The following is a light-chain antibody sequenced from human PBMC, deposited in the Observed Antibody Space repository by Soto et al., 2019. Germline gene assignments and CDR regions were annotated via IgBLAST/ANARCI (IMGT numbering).Light chain of an antibody. V-gene: IGKV3-20*01. Sequence: VTSKLSCRASQTVRNNYLAWYQQKPGQAPRLLIYDASSRATGIPDRFSCGGCGTDLTLSICGLETEDVPVYYCQQVSSYPLTCGGGTKVDIK. CDR1: QTVRNNY. CDR3: QQVSSYPLT. CDR2: DAS. J-gene: IGKJ4*01.